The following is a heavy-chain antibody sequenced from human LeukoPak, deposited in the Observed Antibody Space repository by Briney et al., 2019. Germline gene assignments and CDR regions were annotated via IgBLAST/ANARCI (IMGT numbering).Heavy chain of an antibody. CDR3: ARVSRCYGSFDY. CDR1: GFTFSSYW. CDR2: IKQDGGET. V-gene: IGHV3-7*01. D-gene: IGHD3-10*01. J-gene: IGHJ4*02. Sequence: GGSLRLSCAASGFTFSSYWMSWVRQAPGKGLEWVAYIKQDGGETYYVDSVKGRFNISRDNAKNSLYLQMNSLRAEDTAVYYCARVSRCYGSFDYWGQGTLVTVSS.